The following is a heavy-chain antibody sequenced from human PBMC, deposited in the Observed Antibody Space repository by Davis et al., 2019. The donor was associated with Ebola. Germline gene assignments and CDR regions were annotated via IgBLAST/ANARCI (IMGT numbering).Heavy chain of an antibody. CDR1: GGSISSSNW. Sequence: MPSETLSLTCTVSGGSISSSNWWSWVRQPPGKGLEWIGEIYHSGSTNYNPSLKSRVTISVDKSKNQFSLKLSSVTAADTAVYYCARVEYYYGSGSYYKANWFDPWGQGTLVTVSS. CDR3: ARVEYYYGSGSYYKANWFDP. V-gene: IGHV4-4*02. J-gene: IGHJ5*02. CDR2: IYHSGST. D-gene: IGHD3-10*01.